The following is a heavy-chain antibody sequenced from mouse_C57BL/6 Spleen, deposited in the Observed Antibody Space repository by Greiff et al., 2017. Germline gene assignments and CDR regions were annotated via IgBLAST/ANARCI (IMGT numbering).Heavy chain of an antibody. CDR2: IDPETGGT. Sequence: QVQLQQSGAELVRPGASVTLSCKASGYTFTDYEMHWVKQTPVHGLEWIGAIDPETGGTAYNQKFKGKAILTADKSSSTAYRELRSLTSEDSAVYYCTRYGKGAMDYWGQGTSVTVSS. CDR3: TRYGKGAMDY. CDR1: GYTFTDYE. J-gene: IGHJ4*01. D-gene: IGHD1-1*01. V-gene: IGHV1-15*01.